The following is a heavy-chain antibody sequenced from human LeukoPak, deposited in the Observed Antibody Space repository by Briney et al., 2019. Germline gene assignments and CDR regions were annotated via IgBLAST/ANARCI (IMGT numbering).Heavy chain of an antibody. V-gene: IGHV3-64D*09. D-gene: IGHD5-12*01. CDR2: ISSDGDST. Sequence: GGSLRLSCSASGFTFSSHGMHWVRRTPGRELEYVSGISSDGDSTYYADSVKGRFIISREKYKNTLYLQMSSLRPEDTAVSHCVHDWVATLVVLRYFDYWGQGTLVTVSS. CDR1: GFTFSSHG. J-gene: IGHJ4*02. CDR3: VHDWVATLVVLRYFDY.